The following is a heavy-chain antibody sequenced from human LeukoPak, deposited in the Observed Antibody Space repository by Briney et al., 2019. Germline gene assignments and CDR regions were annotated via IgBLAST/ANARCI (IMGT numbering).Heavy chain of an antibody. CDR2: IKQDGSEK. CDR3: ARDQRFLEWLLKAYYYMDV. Sequence: PGGSLRLSCAASGFTFSSYWMSWVRQAPGKGLEWVANIKQDGSEKYYVDSVKGRFTLSRDNAKNSLYLQMNSLRAEDTAVYYCARDQRFLEWLLKAYYYMDVWGKGTTVTVSS. V-gene: IGHV3-7*01. D-gene: IGHD3-3*01. J-gene: IGHJ6*03. CDR1: GFTFSSYW.